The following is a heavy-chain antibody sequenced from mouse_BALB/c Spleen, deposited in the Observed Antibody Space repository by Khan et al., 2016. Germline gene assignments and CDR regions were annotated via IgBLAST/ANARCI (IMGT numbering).Heavy chain of an antibody. V-gene: IGHV1-80*01. CDR3: AKRTGTREAMDY. D-gene: IGHD4-1*01. CDR1: GYAFSSYW. Sequence: QVQLQQSGAELVRPGSSVKISCKASGYAFSSYWMNWVKQRPGQGLEWIGQIYPGDGDTNYNGKFKGKATLTADKSSSTAYMQLSSLTSEDFAVYFCAKRTGTREAMDYWGQGTSVTVSS. J-gene: IGHJ4*01. CDR2: IYPGDGDT.